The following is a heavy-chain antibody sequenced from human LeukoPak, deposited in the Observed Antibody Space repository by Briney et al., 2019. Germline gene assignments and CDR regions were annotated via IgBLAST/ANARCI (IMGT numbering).Heavy chain of an antibody. Sequence: PGGSLRLSCAASGFTFSTYAMHWVRQAPGKGLEWVAVISYDGSSKYYADSVKGRFTISRDNSKNTLYLQMNSLRAEDTAVYYCAKAMRVGLRLSGFDYWGQGTLVTVSS. CDR1: GFTFSTYA. D-gene: IGHD5-12*01. CDR2: ISYDGSSK. V-gene: IGHV3-30*04. CDR3: AKAMRVGLRLSGFDY. J-gene: IGHJ4*02.